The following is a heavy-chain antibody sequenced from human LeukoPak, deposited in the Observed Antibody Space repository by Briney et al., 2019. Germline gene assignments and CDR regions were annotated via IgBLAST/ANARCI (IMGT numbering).Heavy chain of an antibody. CDR2: INAGNGNT. CDR1: GYTFSTYA. V-gene: IGHV1-3*01. CDR3: ARQGGGPYSGSPLDY. D-gene: IGHD1-26*01. J-gene: IGHJ4*02. Sequence: ASVKVSCKASGYTFSTYAIHWVRQAPGQRLEWMGWINAGNGNTKYLEKFQGRITITRDTSASTGYMELSSLRSEDTAVYYCARQGGGPYSGSPLDYWGQGTLDTVSS.